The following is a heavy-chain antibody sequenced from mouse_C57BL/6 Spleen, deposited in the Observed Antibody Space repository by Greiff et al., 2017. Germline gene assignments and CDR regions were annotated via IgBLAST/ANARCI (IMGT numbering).Heavy chain of an antibody. Sequence: EVKLMESGEGLVKPGGSLKLSCAASGFTFSSYAMSWVRQTPEKRPEWVAYISSGGDYIYYADTVKGRFTISRDNARNTLYLQMSSLKSEDTAMYYCTRDRGVVRDYAMDYWGQGTSVTVSS. CDR2: ISSGGDYI. V-gene: IGHV5-9-1*02. J-gene: IGHJ4*01. CDR1: GFTFSSYA. CDR3: TRDRGVVRDYAMDY. D-gene: IGHD1-1*01.